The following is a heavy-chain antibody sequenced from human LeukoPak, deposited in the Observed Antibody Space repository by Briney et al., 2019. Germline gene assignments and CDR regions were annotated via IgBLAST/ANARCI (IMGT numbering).Heavy chain of an antibody. CDR2: IYYSGST. V-gene: IGHV4-39*01. CDR1: GGSISSSSYY. J-gene: IGHJ4*02. D-gene: IGHD6-13*01. CDR3: ASRRSSWYRGGYFDY. Sequence: ASETLSLTCTVSGGSISSSSYYWGWIRQPPGKGLEWIGSIYYSGSTYYNPSLKSRVTISVDTSKNQFSLKLSSVTAAGTAVYYCASRRSSWYRGGYFDYWGQGTLVTVSS.